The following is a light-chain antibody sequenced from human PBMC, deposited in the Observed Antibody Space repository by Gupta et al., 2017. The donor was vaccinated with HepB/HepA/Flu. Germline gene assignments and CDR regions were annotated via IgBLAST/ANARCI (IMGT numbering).Light chain of an antibody. CDR3: QQDYRNPRT. CDR1: QTILYNSKNKNY. J-gene: IGKJ1*01. CDR2: WAS. V-gene: IGKV4-1*01. Sequence: DFVMTQCRDSLAVSLGERAPINCQSNQTILYNSKNKNYLAWYQQRPGQPPKLLISWASTREYGVPDSFSGGGSGTDFTLTISSLQAEDVAVYYCQQDYRNPRTFGQGTNVEMK.